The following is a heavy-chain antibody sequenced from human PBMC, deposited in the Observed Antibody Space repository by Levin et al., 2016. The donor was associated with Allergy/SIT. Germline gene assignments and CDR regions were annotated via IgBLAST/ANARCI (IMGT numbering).Heavy chain of an antibody. Sequence: SETLSLTCTVSSGSITSSSYYWGWIRQPPGKGLEWIGSIYYSGSTYYNPSLESRVTISLDTSKNQFSLRLNSVTAADTAVYFCARLRRSTTWYNFDCWGQGTLVTVSS. CDR2: IYYSGST. CDR3: ARLRRSTTWYNFDC. CDR1: SGSITSSSYY. J-gene: IGHJ4*02. V-gene: IGHV4-39*01. D-gene: IGHD6-13*01.